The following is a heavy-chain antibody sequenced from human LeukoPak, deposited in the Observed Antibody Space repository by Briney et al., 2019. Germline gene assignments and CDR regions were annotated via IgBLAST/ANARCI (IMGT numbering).Heavy chain of an antibody. V-gene: IGHV4-31*03. J-gene: IGHJ4*02. CDR3: AGLRDAAAGTSFDY. CDR2: IYYSGST. D-gene: IGHD6-13*01. Sequence: SETLSLTCTVSGGSISSGGYYWSWIRQHPGKGLEWIGYIYYSGSTYYNPSLKSRVTISVDTSKNQFSLKLNSVTAADTAVYYCAGLRDAAAGTSFDYWGQGTLVTVSS. CDR1: GGSISSGGYY.